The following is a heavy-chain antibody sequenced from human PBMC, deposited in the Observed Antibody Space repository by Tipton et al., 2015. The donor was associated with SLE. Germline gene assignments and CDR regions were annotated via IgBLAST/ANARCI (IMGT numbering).Heavy chain of an antibody. J-gene: IGHJ4*02. Sequence: TLSLTCTVSGGSISSSPYYWAWIRQPPGKGLEWIGTVYSGGNTYHIPSLKTRVTISVDTSRNQFSLKLTSVTAADTAVYYCAIPTVGATGGFDSWGQGTPVIVSS. CDR1: GGSISSSPYY. CDR3: AIPTVGATGGFDS. CDR2: VYSGGNT. V-gene: IGHV4-39*07. D-gene: IGHD1-26*01.